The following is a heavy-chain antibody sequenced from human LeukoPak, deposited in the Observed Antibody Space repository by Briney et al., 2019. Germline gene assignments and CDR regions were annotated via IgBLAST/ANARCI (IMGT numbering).Heavy chain of an antibody. J-gene: IGHJ4*02. Sequence: GGSLRLSCAASGLKFSSYSMKWVRQAPGKGLEWVSFISSSSSYIYYADSLKGRFTISRDNAKNSLYLQMNSLRAEDTAVYYCARGTMFPYYFDYWGQGTLVTVSS. V-gene: IGHV3-21*01. CDR1: GLKFSSYS. D-gene: IGHD3-10*02. CDR3: ARGTMFPYYFDY. CDR2: ISSSSSYI.